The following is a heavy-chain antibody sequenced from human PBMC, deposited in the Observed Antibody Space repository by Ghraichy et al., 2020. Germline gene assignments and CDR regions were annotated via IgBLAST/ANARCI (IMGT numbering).Heavy chain of an antibody. J-gene: IGHJ4*02. D-gene: IGHD6-6*01. CDR2: ISGSGGST. CDR1: GFTFSSYA. CDR3: AKTKSSSLRTYYFDY. V-gene: IGHV3-23*01. Sequence: GGSLRLSCAASGFTFSSYAMSWVRQAPGKGLEWVSAISGSGGSTYYADSVKGRFTISRDNSKNTLYLQMNSLRAEDTAVYYCAKTKSSSLRTYYFDYWGQGTLVTVSS.